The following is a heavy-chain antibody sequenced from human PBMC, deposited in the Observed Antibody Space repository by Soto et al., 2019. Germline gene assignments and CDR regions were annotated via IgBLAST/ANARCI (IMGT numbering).Heavy chain of an antibody. CDR3: ASTITTIVVVTPGEYFQH. J-gene: IGHJ1*01. CDR1: GGAFSSYA. V-gene: IGHV1-69*13. CDR2: IIPIFGTA. Sequence: SVQVSCTASGGAFSSYAISWVRQAPGQGLEWMGGIIPIFGTANYAQKFQGRVTITADESTSTAYMELSSLRPEDTAVYYCASTITTIVVVTPGEYFQHWGQGTLVTVSS. D-gene: IGHD3-22*01.